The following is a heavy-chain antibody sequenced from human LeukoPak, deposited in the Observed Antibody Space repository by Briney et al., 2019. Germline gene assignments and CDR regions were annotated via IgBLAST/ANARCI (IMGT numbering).Heavy chain of an antibody. CDR2: INPNSGGT. J-gene: IGHJ4*02. Sequence: GASVKVSCKASGGTFTGYYMHWVRQAPGQGLEWMGWINPNSGGTNYAQKFQGRVTMTRDTSISTAYMELSRLRSDDTAVYYCATTYVTYYYDSSGYPPLDYWGQGTLVTVSS. V-gene: IGHV1-2*02. CDR1: GGTFTGYY. D-gene: IGHD3-22*01. CDR3: ATTYVTYYYDSSGYPPLDY.